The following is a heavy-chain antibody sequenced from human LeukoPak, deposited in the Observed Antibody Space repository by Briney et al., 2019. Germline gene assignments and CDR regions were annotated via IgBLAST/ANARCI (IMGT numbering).Heavy chain of an antibody. D-gene: IGHD1-26*01. CDR1: GFTFSSYS. CDR2: IRYDGSYK. V-gene: IGHV3-30*02. J-gene: IGHJ3*02. Sequence: GGSLRLSCAASGFTFSSYSMNWVRQAPGMGLEWVTYIRYDGSYKYYADSVKGRFTISRDNSKNTLYLQMNSLRADDMAVYYCAKAGNTGTYSDAFDIWGHGTMVTVSS. CDR3: AKAGNTGTYSDAFDI.